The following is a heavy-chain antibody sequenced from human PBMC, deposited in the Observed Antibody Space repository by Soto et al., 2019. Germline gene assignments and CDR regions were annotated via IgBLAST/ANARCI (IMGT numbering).Heavy chain of an antibody. J-gene: IGHJ4*02. D-gene: IGHD3-10*01. Sequence: SETLSLTCAVHGGSFSGYYWSWIRQPPGKGLEWIGEINHSGSTNYNPSLKSRVTISVDTSKNQFSLKLSSVTAADTAVYYCARVYYYGSGSYYTPFDYWGQGTLVTVSS. V-gene: IGHV4-34*01. CDR2: INHSGST. CDR1: GGSFSGYY. CDR3: ARVYYYGSGSYYTPFDY.